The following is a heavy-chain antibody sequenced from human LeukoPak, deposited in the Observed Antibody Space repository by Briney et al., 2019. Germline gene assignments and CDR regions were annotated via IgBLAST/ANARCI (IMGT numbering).Heavy chain of an antibody. CDR1: GGSISSYY. CDR3: ARVNRGYSNGPFDY. J-gene: IGHJ4*02. V-gene: IGHV4-4*07. Sequence: PSETLSLTFTVPGGSISSYYWSWIRQPAGKGLEWIGRFYTSGSINYTPSLNSRVTMSVDTSKNQFSLKLSSVTAADTAVYYCARVNRGYSNGPFDYWGQGTLVTVSS. D-gene: IGHD5-18*01. CDR2: FYTSGSI.